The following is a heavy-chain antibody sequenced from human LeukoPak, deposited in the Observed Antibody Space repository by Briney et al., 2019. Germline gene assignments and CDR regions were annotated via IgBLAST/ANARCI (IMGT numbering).Heavy chain of an antibody. CDR3: ARATVEETPSNNWFDP. CDR1: GGSISSSSYY. V-gene: IGHV4-39*07. Sequence: SETLSLTCTVSGGSISSSSYYWGWLRQPPGKGLEWIGSIYYSGSTYYNPSLKSRVTISVDTSKNQFSLKLSSVTAADTAVYYCARATVEETPSNNWFDPWGQGTLVTVSS. J-gene: IGHJ5*02. CDR2: IYYSGST.